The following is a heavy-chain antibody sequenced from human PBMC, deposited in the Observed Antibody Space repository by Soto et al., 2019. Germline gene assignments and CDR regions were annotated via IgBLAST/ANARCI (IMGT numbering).Heavy chain of an antibody. V-gene: IGHV1-18*01. CDR2: ISAYNGNT. Sequence: ASVKVSCKASGYTFTSYGTSWVRQAPGQGLEWMGWISAYNGNTNYAQKLQGRVTMTTDTSTSTAYMELRSLRSDDTAVYYCARDESGYYDSSGYYYPYYYYYYGMDVSGQGTTVPVSS. D-gene: IGHD3-22*01. CDR3: ARDESGYYDSSGYYYPYYYYYYGMDV. J-gene: IGHJ6*02. CDR1: GYTFTSYG.